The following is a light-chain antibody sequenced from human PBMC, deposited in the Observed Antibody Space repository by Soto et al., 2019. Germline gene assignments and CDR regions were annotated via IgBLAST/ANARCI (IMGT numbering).Light chain of an antibody. J-gene: IGKJ4*01. Sequence: EIVMTQSPATLSVSPGERATLSCRASQSVDSNLAWYQKKPGQAPMLLIYGASTRATGIPARFSGSGSGTEFTLTISTLQSEDFAVYYCQHYINWHLTFGGGTKGEIK. V-gene: IGKV3-15*01. CDR2: GAS. CDR3: QHYINWHLT. CDR1: QSVDSN.